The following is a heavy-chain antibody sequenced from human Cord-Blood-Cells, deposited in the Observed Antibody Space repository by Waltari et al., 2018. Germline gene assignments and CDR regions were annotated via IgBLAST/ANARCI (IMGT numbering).Heavy chain of an antibody. CDR1: GGSFSGYY. Sequence: QVQLQQWGAGLLKPSETLSLPCAVYGGSFSGYYWCWIRQPPGQGREWIGEINHSGSNNDNPSLKSGVTITVDTSKNQFSRELSSVTAAETAVNYCAIGLPYDYYSSGSRWFDPWGQGARVTVSS. CDR3: AIGLPYDYYSSGSRWFDP. V-gene: IGHV4-34*01. CDR2: INHSGSN. J-gene: IGHJ5*02. D-gene: IGHD3-22*01.